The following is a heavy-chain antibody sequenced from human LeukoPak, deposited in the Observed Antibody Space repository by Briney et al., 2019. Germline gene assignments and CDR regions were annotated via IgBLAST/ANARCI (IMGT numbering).Heavy chain of an antibody. V-gene: IGHV3-53*01. CDR1: GFTVSSNY. D-gene: IGHD3-10*01. CDR2: IYSGGST. J-gene: IGHJ4*02. Sequence: GGSLRLSCAASGFTVSSNYVSWVRQAPGKGLEWVSVIYSGGSTYYADSVKGRFTISRDNSKNTLYLQMNSLRAEDTAVYYCARTLLWFGEYYFDYWGQGTLVTVSS. CDR3: ARTLLWFGEYYFDY.